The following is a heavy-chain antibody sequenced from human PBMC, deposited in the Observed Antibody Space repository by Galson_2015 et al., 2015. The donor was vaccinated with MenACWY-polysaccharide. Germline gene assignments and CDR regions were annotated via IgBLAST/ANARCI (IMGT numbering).Heavy chain of an antibody. CDR2: IYYSGST. V-gene: IGHV4-59*12. Sequence: LSLTCTVSGGSLSGSYWSWTRQPPGKGLEWIGYIYYSGSTNYTPSLKSRVTISVDTSKNQFSLKLTSVTVADTAVYYCARGDFWSGSPWDFWGQGTLVTVSS. J-gene: IGHJ4*02. D-gene: IGHD3-3*01. CDR3: ARGDFWSGSPWDF. CDR1: GGSLSGSY.